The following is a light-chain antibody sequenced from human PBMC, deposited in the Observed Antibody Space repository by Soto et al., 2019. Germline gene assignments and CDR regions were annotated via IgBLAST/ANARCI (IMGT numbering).Light chain of an antibody. CDR2: KAS. V-gene: IGKV1-5*03. CDR1: QSISSW. CDR3: QQYNSYGMYT. Sequence: DIQMTQSPSTLSASVGDRVTITCRASQSISSWLAWYQQKPGKAPKLLIYKASSLESGVPSRFSGSGSGKEFTLTISRLQPDDFATYYCQQYNSYGMYTFGQGTKLEIK. J-gene: IGKJ2*01.